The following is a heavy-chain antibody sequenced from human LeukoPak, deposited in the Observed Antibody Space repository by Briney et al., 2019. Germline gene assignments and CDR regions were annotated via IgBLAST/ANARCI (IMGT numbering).Heavy chain of an antibody. CDR3: ARQARIMITFGGVIVTDWFDP. CDR2: IYYSGST. CDR1: GGSISSSSYY. V-gene: IGHV4-39*01. J-gene: IGHJ5*02. Sequence: SETLSLTCTVSGGSISSSSYYWGWIRQPPGKGLEWIGSIYYSGSTYYNPYLKSRVTISVDTSKNQFSLKLSSVTAADTAVYYCARQARIMITFGGVIVTDWFDPWGQGTLVTVSS. D-gene: IGHD3-16*02.